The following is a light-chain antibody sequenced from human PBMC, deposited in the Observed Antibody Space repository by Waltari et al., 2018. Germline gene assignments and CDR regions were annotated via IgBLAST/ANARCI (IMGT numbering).Light chain of an antibody. CDR2: AAS. Sequence: IQLTQSPSSLSASVGDRVTITCRASQGISSNLACYQQKPGKAPKLLISAASTLQSGVPLRFSGSGSGTDFTLTISSLQPEDFATYYCQQLNSYPITFGQGTRLEIK. V-gene: IGKV1-9*01. CDR1: QGISSN. J-gene: IGKJ5*01. CDR3: QQLNSYPIT.